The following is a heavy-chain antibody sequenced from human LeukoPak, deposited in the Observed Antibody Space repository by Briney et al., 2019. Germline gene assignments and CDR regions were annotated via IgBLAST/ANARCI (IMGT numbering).Heavy chain of an antibody. Sequence: PSETLSLTCAVYGGSFSGYYWSWIRQPPGKGLEWIGEINHSGSTNYNPSLKSRVTISVDTSKNQFSLKLSSVTAADTAVYYCARVRRYCSGGSCYRTYYYYGMDVWGQGTTVTVSS. CDR1: GGSFSGYY. J-gene: IGHJ6*02. CDR3: ARVRRYCSGGSCYRTYYYYGMDV. D-gene: IGHD2-15*01. V-gene: IGHV4-34*01. CDR2: INHSGST.